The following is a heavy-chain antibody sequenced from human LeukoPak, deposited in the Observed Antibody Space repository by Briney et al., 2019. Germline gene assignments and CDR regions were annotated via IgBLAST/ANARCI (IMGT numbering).Heavy chain of an antibody. Sequence: SETLSLTCTLSGGSISSSSYYWGWLRQPPGKGLEWIGSIYYSGSTYYNPSLKSRVTISVDTSKNQFSLKLSSVTAADTAVYYCARQRWELLAWFDPWGQGTLVTVSS. J-gene: IGHJ5*02. CDR3: ARQRWELLAWFDP. CDR1: GGSISSSSYY. D-gene: IGHD1-26*01. CDR2: IYYSGST. V-gene: IGHV4-39*01.